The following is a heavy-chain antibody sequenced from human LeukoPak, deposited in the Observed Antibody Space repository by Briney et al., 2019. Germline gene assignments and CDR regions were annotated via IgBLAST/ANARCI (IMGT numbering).Heavy chain of an antibody. Sequence: PSETLSLTCTVSGGSISSGGYYWSWIRQHPGKGLEWIGYIYYSGSTYYNPSLKSRVTISVGTSKNQFSLKLSSVTAADTAVYYCARDRRDGYNYGANEIDYWGQGTLVTVSS. J-gene: IGHJ4*02. D-gene: IGHD5-24*01. CDR2: IYYSGST. CDR1: GGSISSGGYY. V-gene: IGHV4-31*03. CDR3: ARDRRDGYNYGANEIDY.